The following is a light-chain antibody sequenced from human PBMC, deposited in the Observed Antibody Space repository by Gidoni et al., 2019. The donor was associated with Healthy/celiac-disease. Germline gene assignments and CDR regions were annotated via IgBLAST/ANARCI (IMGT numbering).Light chain of an antibody. J-gene: IGKJ2*01. CDR3: QQYDSHQST. CDR2: DAS. CDR1: QDISTS. V-gene: IGKV1-33*01. Sequence: SPSSLSASVGDRVTITCQASQDISTSLNWYQQKPGKAPKLLIYDASNLETGVPSRFSGSGSGTDFIFTIGSLQPEDIATYYCQQYDSHQSTFGQGTKLEIK.